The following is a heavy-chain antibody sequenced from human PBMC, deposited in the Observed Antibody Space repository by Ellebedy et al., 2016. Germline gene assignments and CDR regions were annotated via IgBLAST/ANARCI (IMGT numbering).Heavy chain of an antibody. CDR1: GFTFSNCS. D-gene: IGHD4-17*01. Sequence: GGSLRLSXAASGFTFSNCSMSWVRQAPGKGLESVSTISGSGVSTYYADSVKGRFIISRDNSKNTLYLQMNSLRAEDTAVYYCAKARYGDYGYWYFDLWGRGTLVTVSS. V-gene: IGHV3-23*01. J-gene: IGHJ2*01. CDR3: AKARYGDYGYWYFDL. CDR2: ISGSGVST.